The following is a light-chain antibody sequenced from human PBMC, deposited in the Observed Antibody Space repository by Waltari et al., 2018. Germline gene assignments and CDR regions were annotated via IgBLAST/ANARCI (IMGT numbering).Light chain of an antibody. V-gene: IGKV1D-13*01. J-gene: IGKJ1*01. Sequence: AIQVTQSPSSLSASVGDRVTITCRASQDLDNWLAWYQQKPGKAPNLLIYGASVLESGVPSRVSGSGSGTDFTLTISSLQPEDFATYYCQQYNNWPQTFGQGTRVEFK. CDR1: QDLDNW. CDR3: QQYNNWPQT. CDR2: GAS.